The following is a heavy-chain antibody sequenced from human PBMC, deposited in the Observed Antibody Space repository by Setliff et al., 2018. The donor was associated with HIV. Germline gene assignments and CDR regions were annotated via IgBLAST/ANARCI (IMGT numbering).Heavy chain of an antibody. D-gene: IGHD3-22*01. V-gene: IGHV4-61*05. J-gene: IGHJ4*02. CDR2: IYTTGST. Sequence: KPSETLSLTCTVSGGSISSSSYYWGWIRQPPGKGLEWIGYIYTTGSTNYNPSLKSRVTMSVDTSKNQFSLRLTSVTAADTAVYFCARLRITMIMMLNYFDYWGQGTLVTVSS. CDR3: ARLRITMIMMLNYFDY. CDR1: GGSISSSSYY.